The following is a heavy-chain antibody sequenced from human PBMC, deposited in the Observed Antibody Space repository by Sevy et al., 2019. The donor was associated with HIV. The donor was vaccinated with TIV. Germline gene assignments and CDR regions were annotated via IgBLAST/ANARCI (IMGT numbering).Heavy chain of an antibody. CDR2: VSWNGRSL. D-gene: IGHD3-10*01. J-gene: IGHJ6*02. Sequence: GWSLRLSCVTSGFTFDDHGMHWVREIPGKGLEWVSGVSWNGRSLGYADTVKGRFIISRDNAKKSVSLQMNSLRTEDTALYYCARDAGTGGSYMGYYFGMDVWGQGITVTVSS. V-gene: IGHV3-9*01. CDR3: ARDAGTGGSYMGYYFGMDV. CDR1: GFTFDDHG.